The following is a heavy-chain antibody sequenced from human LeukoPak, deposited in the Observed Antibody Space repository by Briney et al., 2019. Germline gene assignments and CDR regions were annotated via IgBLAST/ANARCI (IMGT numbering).Heavy chain of an antibody. Sequence: PGGSLRLSCAASGFTFSSYEMNWVRQAPGKGLEWVSYISSSGSTIYYADSVKGRFTISRDNAKNSLYPQMNSLRAEDTAVYYCARENIVVVPAAEGDAFDIWGQGTMVTVSS. J-gene: IGHJ3*02. CDR1: GFTFSSYE. D-gene: IGHD2-2*01. CDR2: ISSSGSTI. V-gene: IGHV3-48*03. CDR3: ARENIVVVPAAEGDAFDI.